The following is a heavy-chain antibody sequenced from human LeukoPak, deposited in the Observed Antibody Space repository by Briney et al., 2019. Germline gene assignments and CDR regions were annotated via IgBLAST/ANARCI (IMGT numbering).Heavy chain of an antibody. CDR1: GFTFSSYE. J-gene: IGHJ3*02. CDR3: ARATNWGYAFDI. CDR2: NRSSGSTI. V-gene: IGHV3-48*03. Sequence: GGSMRLSCAPSGFTFSSYEMNWVRQAPGKGLEWVSYNRSSGSTICYADSVKGRFTISRDNAKNSLYLQMNSLRAEETAVYYCARATNWGYAFDIWGQGTVVTVSS. D-gene: IGHD7-27*01.